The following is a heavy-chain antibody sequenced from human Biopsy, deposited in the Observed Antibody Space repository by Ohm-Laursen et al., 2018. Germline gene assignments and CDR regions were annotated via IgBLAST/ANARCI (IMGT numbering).Heavy chain of an antibody. CDR2: LYYRGFT. CDR3: ARHSGGNDAHLGY. D-gene: IGHD3-16*01. Sequence: SLTLSLTCPVSSRFISRYYWIWIRQPPGKGRVSIGVLYYRGFTNSNPTLKSRVTISEDPFRNQFSLKLSGVTAADTAVYYCARHSGGNDAHLGYWGQGNLVTVSS. CDR1: SRFISRYY. J-gene: IGHJ4*02. V-gene: IGHV4-59*08.